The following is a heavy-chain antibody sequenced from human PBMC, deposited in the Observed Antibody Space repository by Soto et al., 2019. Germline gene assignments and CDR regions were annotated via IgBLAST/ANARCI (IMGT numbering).Heavy chain of an antibody. V-gene: IGHV1-18*04. CDR1: GYTFTSYG. CDR3: ARGGLRYDFWSGYYIVSGMDV. Sequence: ASVKVSCKASGYTFTSYGISWVRQAPGQGLEWMGWISAYNGNTNYAQKLQGRVTMTTDTSTSTAYMELRSLRSDDTAVYYCARGGLRYDFWSGYYIVSGMDVWGQGXTVTVSS. J-gene: IGHJ6*02. D-gene: IGHD3-3*01. CDR2: ISAYNGNT.